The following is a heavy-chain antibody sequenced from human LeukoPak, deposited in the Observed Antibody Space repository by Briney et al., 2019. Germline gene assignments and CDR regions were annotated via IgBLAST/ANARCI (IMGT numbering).Heavy chain of an antibody. D-gene: IGHD2-15*01. J-gene: IGHJ4*02. CDR2: INSGSNSI. CDR1: GFTFGSYS. CDR3: AREPPYGTWSLDY. V-gene: IGHV3-48*01. Sequence: GGSLRLSCAASGFTFGSYSMNWVRQAPGKGLEWLSYINSGSNSINYADSVKGRFIISRDNAKNSLYLQMNSLRAEDTALYYCAREPPYGTWSLDYWGQGALVTVSS.